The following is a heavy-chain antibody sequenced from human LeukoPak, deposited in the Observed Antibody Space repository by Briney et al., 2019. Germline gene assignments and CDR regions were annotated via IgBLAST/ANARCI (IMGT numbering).Heavy chain of an antibody. CDR2: ISITSRTT. CDR1: GFTFTTYS. V-gene: IGHV3-48*02. J-gene: IGHJ3*02. Sequence: SGGSLILSCAASGFTFTTYSMNWVRQAPGKGLEWVSYISITSRTTYYADSVKGRFTISRDSAKNSLYLQMNSLRDEDTAVYYCATEKAFAFDIWGQGTVVTVSS. CDR3: ATEKAFAFDI.